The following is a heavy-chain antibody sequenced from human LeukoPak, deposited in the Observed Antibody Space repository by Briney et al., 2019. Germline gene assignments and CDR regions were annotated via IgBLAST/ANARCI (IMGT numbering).Heavy chain of an antibody. CDR3: ARDWGRGYSYGFDY. Sequence: ASVKVSCKASGYTFTSYGISWVRQAPGQGLEWMGIINPSGGSTSYAQKFQGRVTMTRDTSTSTVYMELSSLRSEDTAVYYCARDWGRGYSYGFDYWGQGTLVTVSS. V-gene: IGHV1-46*01. CDR2: INPSGGST. D-gene: IGHD5-18*01. CDR1: GYTFTSYG. J-gene: IGHJ4*02.